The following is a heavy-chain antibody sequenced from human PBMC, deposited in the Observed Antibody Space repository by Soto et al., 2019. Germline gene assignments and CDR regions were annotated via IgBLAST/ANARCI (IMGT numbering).Heavy chain of an antibody. Sequence: SETLPLTCTVSGGSISSSSYYWGWIRQPPGKGLEWIGSIYYSGSTYYNPSLKSRVTISVDTSKNQFSLKLSSVTAADTAVYYCARTDVRAARPFDYWGQGTLLTVSS. D-gene: IGHD6-6*01. CDR3: ARTDVRAARPFDY. CDR1: GGSISSSSYY. CDR2: IYYSGST. V-gene: IGHV4-39*01. J-gene: IGHJ4*02.